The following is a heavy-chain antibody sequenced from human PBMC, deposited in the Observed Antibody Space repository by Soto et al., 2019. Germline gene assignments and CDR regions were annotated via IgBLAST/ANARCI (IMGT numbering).Heavy chain of an antibody. CDR3: ARQSYFDGAGYYLGWFDT. D-gene: IGHD3-22*01. CDR1: GASMTSSIYY. J-gene: IGHJ5*02. V-gene: IGHV4-39*01. CDR2: LNYGGTT. Sequence: SETLSLTCSVSGASMTSSIYYWAWIRQAPGKGLEWIGSLNYGGTTYHSPSLEGRVTMSVDTSKKEFSLNVISVTAADTAIYYCARQSYFDGAGYYLGWFDTWGQGTLVTVSS.